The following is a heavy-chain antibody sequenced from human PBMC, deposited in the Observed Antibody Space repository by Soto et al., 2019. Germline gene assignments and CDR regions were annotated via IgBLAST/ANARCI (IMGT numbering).Heavy chain of an antibody. CDR2: ISSSSSTI. Sequence: EVQLVESGGGLVQPGGSLRLSCAASGFTFSSYSMNWVRQAPGKGLEWVSYISSSSSTIYYADSVKGRFTISRDNAKNSLFLQMNNLRDECTAVYYCARAYDSSGYYYGCWGQGALFTVSS. D-gene: IGHD3-22*01. J-gene: IGHJ4*02. CDR1: GFTFSSYS. V-gene: IGHV3-48*02. CDR3: ARAYDSSGYYYGC.